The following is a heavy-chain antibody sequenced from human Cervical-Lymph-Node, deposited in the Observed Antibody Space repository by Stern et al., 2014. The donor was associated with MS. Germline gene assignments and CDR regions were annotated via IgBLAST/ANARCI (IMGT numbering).Heavy chain of an antibody. J-gene: IGHJ5*02. CDR2: SRDKSDGYVT. D-gene: IGHD3-3*02. CDR1: GFTFSNHY. V-gene: IGHV3-72*01. Sequence: EVQLVQSGGGLVQPGGSLRLSCAASGFTFSNHYMDWVRQAPGKGLEWIGRSRDKSDGYVTQYAPSLKGRFTISRDVSKSSLYLEMNSLSTEDTAVYYCVRVNFDSAFDAWGQGTLVTVSS. CDR3: VRVNFDSAFDA.